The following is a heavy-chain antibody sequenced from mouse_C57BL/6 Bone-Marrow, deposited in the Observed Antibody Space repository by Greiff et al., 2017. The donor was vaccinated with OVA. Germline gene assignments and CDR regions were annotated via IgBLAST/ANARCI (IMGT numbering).Heavy chain of an antibody. CDR3: ARYYYGSSSYYFDY. CDR1: GFTFTDYY. D-gene: IGHD1-1*01. V-gene: IGHV7-3*01. Sequence: EVQGVEFGGGLVQPGGSLSLSCAASGFTFTDYYMSWVRQPPGKALEWLGFIRNKANGYTTEYSASVKGRFTISRDNSQSILYLQMNALRAEDSATYYCARYYYGSSSYYFDYWGQGTTLTVSS. CDR2: IRNKANGYTT. J-gene: IGHJ2*01.